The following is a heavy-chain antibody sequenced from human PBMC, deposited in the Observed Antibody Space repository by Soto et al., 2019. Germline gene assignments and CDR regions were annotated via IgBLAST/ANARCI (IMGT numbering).Heavy chain of an antibody. CDR1: GGTISRGDYY. CDR3: ACGDGWNCISTCGPWAD. J-gene: IGHJ4*02. CDR2: IYYSGST. Sequence: SQALPLTCTVSGGTISRGDYYWSWIRQAPGKGLEWIGYIYYSGSTYYNPSLKSRVTISVDTSKNQFSLKLSSVTAGDTAVYYCACGDGWNCISTCGPWADSGQG. D-gene: IGHD2-2*01. V-gene: IGHV4-30-4*01.